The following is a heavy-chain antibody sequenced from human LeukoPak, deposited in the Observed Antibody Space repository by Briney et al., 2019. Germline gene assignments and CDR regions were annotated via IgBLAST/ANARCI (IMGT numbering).Heavy chain of an antibody. Sequence: PSETLSLTCAVYGGSFSGYYWSWIRQPPGKGLEWIGEINHSGSTNYNPSLKSRVTISVDTSKNQFSLKLSSVTAADTAVYYCARRRGYSGYGTFDPWGQGTLVTVSS. V-gene: IGHV4-34*01. CDR3: ARRRGYSGYGTFDP. CDR2: INHSGST. CDR1: GGSFSGYY. D-gene: IGHD5-12*01. J-gene: IGHJ5*02.